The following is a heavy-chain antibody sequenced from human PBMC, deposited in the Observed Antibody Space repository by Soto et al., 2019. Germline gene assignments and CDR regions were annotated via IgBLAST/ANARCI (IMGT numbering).Heavy chain of an antibody. D-gene: IGHD3-22*01. V-gene: IGHV4-59*11. CDR3: TKSGGGYVNSGYYGGDYDS. Sequence: SETRSPAWTVSGGSTNNHCWSAIREGPGQALQYIGYISYMGTTNYNPSLKSRVTISVDTSKNQFSLKLTSVTAADTALYYCTKSGGGYVNSGYYGGDYDSWGRGTLVTVSS. CDR2: ISYMGTT. CDR1: GGSTNNHC. J-gene: IGHJ4*02.